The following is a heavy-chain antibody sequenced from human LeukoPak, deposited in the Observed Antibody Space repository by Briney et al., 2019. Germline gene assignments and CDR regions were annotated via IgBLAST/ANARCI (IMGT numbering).Heavy chain of an antibody. CDR3: AREKAAALFFFDY. CDR1: GFTFSSYW. Sequence: PGGSLRLSCAASGFTFSSYWMSWVRQAPGKGLEWVANMKYDGSEKYYVDSVKGRFTISRDNAKNSLYLQMNSLRAEDTAVYYWAREKAAALFFFDYGAQGPLVTFSS. CDR2: MKYDGSEK. V-gene: IGHV3-7*01. J-gene: IGHJ4*02. D-gene: IGHD6-6*01.